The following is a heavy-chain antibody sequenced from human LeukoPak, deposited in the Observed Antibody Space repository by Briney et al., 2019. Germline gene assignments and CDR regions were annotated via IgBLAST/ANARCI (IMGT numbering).Heavy chain of an antibody. J-gene: IGHJ4*02. CDR2: INHSGST. V-gene: IGHV4-34*01. D-gene: IGHD3-22*01. CDR3: ARGEFGYYYDSSAYTAFDY. CDR1: GGPFSGYY. Sequence: SETLSLTCAVYGGPFSGYYWSWIRQPPGKGLEWIGEINHSGSTNYNPSSKSRVTISVDTSKNQFSLKLSSVPAADTAVYYCARGEFGYYYDSSAYTAFDYWGQGTLVTVSS.